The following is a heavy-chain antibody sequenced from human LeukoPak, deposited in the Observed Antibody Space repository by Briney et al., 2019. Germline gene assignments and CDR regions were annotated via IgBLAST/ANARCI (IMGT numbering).Heavy chain of an antibody. J-gene: IGHJ5*02. Sequence: GGSLRLSCAASGFTFSTYWMSWVRQAPGKGLEWVANIKQDESEKYYVDSVKGRFTISRDNAKNSLYLQMNSLRAEDTAVYYCASLPAAGTVGWFDPWGQGTLVTVSS. CDR2: IKQDESEK. D-gene: IGHD6-13*01. CDR3: ASLPAAGTVGWFDP. V-gene: IGHV3-7*01. CDR1: GFTFSTYW.